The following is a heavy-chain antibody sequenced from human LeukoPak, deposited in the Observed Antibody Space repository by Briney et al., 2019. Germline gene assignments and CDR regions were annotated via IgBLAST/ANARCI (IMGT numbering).Heavy chain of an antibody. J-gene: IGHJ5*02. CDR2: ITGGHYAT. D-gene: IGHD4-17*01. V-gene: IGHV3-23*01. Sequence: PGGSLRLSCPASGFSFSSFAMTWVGQAPGRGRDWVSSITGGHYATYNTDSVKGRFTISRGNAKNTLYLQMNSLRADDTAIYYCTKDPNGDYIGAFDPWGQGTLVTVSS. CDR3: TKDPNGDYIGAFDP. CDR1: GFSFSSFA.